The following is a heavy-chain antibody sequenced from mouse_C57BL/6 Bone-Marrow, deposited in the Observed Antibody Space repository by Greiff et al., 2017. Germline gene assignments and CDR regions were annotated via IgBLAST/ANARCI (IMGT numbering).Heavy chain of an antibody. D-gene: IGHD1-1*01. CDR1: GFTFSSYT. Sequence: EVHLVESGGGLVKPGGSLKLSCAASGFTFSSYTMSWVRQTPEKRLQWVAAISGGGGNTYYPDRVKGRFTISRDHDKNILYLQMSSLRSKDTALYYCSRQVTTVLATKYFDVWGTGTTVTVSS. CDR3: SRQVTTVLATKYFDV. V-gene: IGHV5-9*01. CDR2: ISGGGGNT. J-gene: IGHJ1*03.